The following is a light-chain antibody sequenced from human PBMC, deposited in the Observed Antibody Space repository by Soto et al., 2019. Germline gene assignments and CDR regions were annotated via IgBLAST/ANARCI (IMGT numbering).Light chain of an antibody. CDR2: KAS. J-gene: IGKJ2*01. CDR3: QHYNSYPFT. Sequence: DIQMTQSPSTLSASVGDRVTITCRASQTISSWLAWYQQKAGTAPKLLIYKASNLESGVPSRFSGSGSGTEFTLRISSLQPDDFATYYCQHYNSYPFTFGQGTKLEI. CDR1: QTISSW. V-gene: IGKV1-5*03.